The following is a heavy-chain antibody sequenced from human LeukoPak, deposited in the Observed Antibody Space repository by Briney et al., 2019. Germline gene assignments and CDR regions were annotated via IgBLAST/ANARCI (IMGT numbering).Heavy chain of an antibody. CDR3: AKAHSGSRWGTDY. CDR2: ISGSGDST. CDR1: GFTFSSYA. D-gene: IGHD1-26*01. J-gene: IGHJ4*02. V-gene: IGHV3-23*01. Sequence: GGSLRLSCAASGFTFSSYAMSWVRQAPGKGLEWVSGISGSGDSTYYADSVKGRFTISRDNSKNTLYLQMNSLRADDTALYYCAKAHSGSRWGTDYWGQGTLVTVSS.